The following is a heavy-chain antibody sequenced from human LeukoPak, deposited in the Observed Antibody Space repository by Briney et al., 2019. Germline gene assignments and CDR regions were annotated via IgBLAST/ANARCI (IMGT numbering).Heavy chain of an antibody. Sequence: PGGSLRLSCAASGFTFSSYAMSWVRQAPGKGLEWVSAISGSGGSTYYADSVKGRFTIARENSKNTLYLQMNSLRAENTAVYYCAKDAPVNIVAVPAANSWGQGTLVTVSS. CDR2: ISGSGGST. CDR1: GFTFSSYA. D-gene: IGHD2-2*01. J-gene: IGHJ4*02. V-gene: IGHV3-23*01. CDR3: AKDAPVNIVAVPAANS.